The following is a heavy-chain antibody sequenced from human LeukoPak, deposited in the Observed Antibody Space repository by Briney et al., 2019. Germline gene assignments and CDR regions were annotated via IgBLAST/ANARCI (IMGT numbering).Heavy chain of an antibody. Sequence: KSGGSLRLSCAASGFTFSNAWMSWVRQAPGKGREWVGRIKSKTDGGTTDYAAPVKGRFTISRDDSKNTLYLQMNSLKTEDTAVYYCTTDLTLVRRYTTGFDYWGQGTLVTVSS. V-gene: IGHV3-15*01. CDR2: IKSKTDGGTT. CDR1: GFTFSNAW. J-gene: IGHJ4*02. D-gene: IGHD5-18*01. CDR3: TTDLTLVRRYTTGFDY.